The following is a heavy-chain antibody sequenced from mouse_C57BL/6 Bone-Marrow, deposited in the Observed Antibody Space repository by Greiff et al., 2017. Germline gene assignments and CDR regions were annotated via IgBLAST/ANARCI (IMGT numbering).Heavy chain of an antibody. Sequence: EVKLMESGPGLVKPSQSLSLTCSVTGYSITSGYYWNWIRQFPGNKLEWMGYISYDGSNNYNPSLKNRISITRDTSKNQFFLKLNSVTTEDTATYYCERGRSGRSYFDYWGQGTTLTVSS. CDR3: ERGRSGRSYFDY. D-gene: IGHD1-1*01. V-gene: IGHV3-6*01. J-gene: IGHJ2*01. CDR1: GYSITSGYY. CDR2: ISYDGSN.